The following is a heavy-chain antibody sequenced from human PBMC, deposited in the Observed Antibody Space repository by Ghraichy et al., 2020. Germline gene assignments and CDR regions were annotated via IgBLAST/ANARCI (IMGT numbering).Heavy chain of an antibody. CDR1: GFTFSSYS. D-gene: IGHD6-13*01. CDR3: ARDPSPGYSSSPFDY. V-gene: IGHV3-21*01. Sequence: GGSLRLSCAASGFTFSSYSMNWVRQAPGKGLEWVSSISSSSSYIYYADSVKGRFTISRDNAKNSLYLQMNSLRAEDTAVYYCARDPSPGYSSSPFDYWGQGTLVTVSS. J-gene: IGHJ4*02. CDR2: ISSSSSYI.